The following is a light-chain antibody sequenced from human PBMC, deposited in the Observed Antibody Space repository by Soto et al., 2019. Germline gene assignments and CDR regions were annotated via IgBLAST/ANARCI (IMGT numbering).Light chain of an antibody. J-gene: IGKJ4*01. CDR3: QQSYSTPR. Sequence: DIQMTQSPSPLSASVGDRVTITCRASQTIRNYLNWYQQKPGEAPKLLIYAASRLQSGVPSRFSGSGSGTDFTLTINTLQPEDIATYYCQQSYSTPRFGGGTKVEI. V-gene: IGKV1-39*01. CDR1: QTIRNY. CDR2: AAS.